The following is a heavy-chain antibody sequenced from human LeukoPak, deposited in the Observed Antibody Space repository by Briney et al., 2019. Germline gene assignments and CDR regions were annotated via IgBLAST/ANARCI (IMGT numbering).Heavy chain of an antibody. D-gene: IGHD3-10*01. CDR3: AKPPGGSGDYFDY. CDR2: ISGSGGST. CDR1: GLTFSRYG. V-gene: IGHV3-23*01. Sequence: GGSLRLSCAASGLTFSRYGMSWVRQAPGKGLEWVSAISGSGGSTYYADSVKGRFTISRDNSKNTVYLQMNSLRDEDTAMYYCAKPPGGSGDYFDYWGQGTLVTVSS. J-gene: IGHJ4*02.